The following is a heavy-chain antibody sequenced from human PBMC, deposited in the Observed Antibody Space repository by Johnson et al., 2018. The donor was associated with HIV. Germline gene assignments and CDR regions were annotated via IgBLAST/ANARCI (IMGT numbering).Heavy chain of an antibody. CDR1: GFTFSSYA. CDR2: ISYDGSNK. Sequence: QVQLVESVGGVVQPRRSLRLSCAASGFTFSSYAMHWVRQAPGKGLELVAVISYDGSNKYYADSVKGRFTISRDNAKNSLYLQMNSLRAEDTAVFYCAREMAWEDAFDIWGQGTMVTVSS. CDR3: AREMAWEDAFDI. D-gene: IGHD5-24*01. J-gene: IGHJ3*02. V-gene: IGHV3-30*04.